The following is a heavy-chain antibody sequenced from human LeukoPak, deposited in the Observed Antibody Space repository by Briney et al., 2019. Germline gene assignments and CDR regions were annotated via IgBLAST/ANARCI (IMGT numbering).Heavy chain of an antibody. CDR3: ARVRETYYCDSNGMDV. D-gene: IGHD3-22*01. J-gene: IGHJ6*02. CDR2: ISAYNGNT. CDR1: GYTFTSYG. V-gene: IGHV1-18*01. Sequence: GASVKVSCKASGYTFTSYGISWVRQAPGQGLEWMGWISAYNGNTNYAQKLQGRVTMTTDTSTSTAYMELRSLRSDDTAVYYCARVRETYYCDSNGMDVWGQGTTVTVSS.